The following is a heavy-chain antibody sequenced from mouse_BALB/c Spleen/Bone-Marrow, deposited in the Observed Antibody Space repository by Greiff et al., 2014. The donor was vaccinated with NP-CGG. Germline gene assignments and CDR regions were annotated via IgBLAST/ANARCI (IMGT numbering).Heavy chain of an antibody. J-gene: IGHJ2*01. CDR1: GYTFSSYW. CDR2: ILPGSGST. CDR3: ARSRGGFYFDY. Sequence: QVQLQQSGAELMKPGASVKISCKATGYTFSSYWIEWVKQRPGHGLEWIGEILPGSGSTNYNEKFKGKATFTADTSSNTAYMQLSSLTSEDPAVYYCARSRGGFYFDYWAQGTTLTVSS. D-gene: IGHD1-1*01. V-gene: IGHV1-9*01.